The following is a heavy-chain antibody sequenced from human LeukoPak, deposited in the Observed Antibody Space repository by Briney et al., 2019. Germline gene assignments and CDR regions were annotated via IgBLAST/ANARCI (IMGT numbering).Heavy chain of an antibody. Sequence: SGTLSLTCAVSGGSISRSNWWSWVSQPPGKGLEWIGDILHSGDTNYNASLRSRLTISLDKSRNQFSLQLSSVTAADTAVYYCAGYNIPYTFEFWGPGTVVTVSS. V-gene: IGHV4-4*02. D-gene: IGHD1-14*01. J-gene: IGHJ4*02. CDR2: ILHSGDT. CDR1: GGSISRSNW. CDR3: AGYNIPYTFEF.